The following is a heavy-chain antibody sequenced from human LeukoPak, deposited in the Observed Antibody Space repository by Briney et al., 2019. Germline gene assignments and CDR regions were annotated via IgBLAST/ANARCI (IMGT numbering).Heavy chain of an antibody. CDR3: ARAFITGNHKGWFDP. CDR2: IYYSGNT. V-gene: IGHV4-39*01. J-gene: IGHJ5*02. CDR1: GCSISSGAYS. Sequence: KPSETLSLTCTVSGCSISSGAYSWVWFRQPPGEGLELIGNIYYSGNTYYSPSLKSRVTISLDTSKNQFSLNLSSVTAADTAVYYCARAFITGNHKGWFDPWGQGTLVTVSS. D-gene: IGHD1-14*01.